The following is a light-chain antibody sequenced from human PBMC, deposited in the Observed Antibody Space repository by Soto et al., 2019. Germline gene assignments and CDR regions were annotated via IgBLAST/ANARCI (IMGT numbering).Light chain of an antibody. V-gene: IGKV1-33*01. J-gene: IGKJ4*01. CDR3: QQYDNLLALT. CDR2: DAS. CDR1: QDISRY. Sequence: DIQMTQSPSSLSASVGDRVTIACQASQDISRYLNWYQFRPGQAPTLLIYDASNLETGVPSRFRGSGSGTHFSLTITSLQPEDVATYYCQQYDNLLALTFGGGTKVQIK.